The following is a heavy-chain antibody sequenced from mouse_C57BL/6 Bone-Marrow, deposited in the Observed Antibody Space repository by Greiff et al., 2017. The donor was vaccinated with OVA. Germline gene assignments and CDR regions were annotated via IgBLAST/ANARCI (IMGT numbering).Heavy chain of an antibody. Sequence: VQLQQSGAELARPGASVKLSCKASGYTFTSYGISWVKQRTGQGLEWIGKIYPRSGNTYYNEKFKGKATLTADKSSSTAYMELRSLTSEDSAVYFCARPYYYGSSLFDYWGQGTTLTVSS. CDR2: IYPRSGNT. J-gene: IGHJ2*01. CDR3: ARPYYYGSSLFDY. CDR1: GYTFTSYG. D-gene: IGHD1-1*01. V-gene: IGHV1-81*01.